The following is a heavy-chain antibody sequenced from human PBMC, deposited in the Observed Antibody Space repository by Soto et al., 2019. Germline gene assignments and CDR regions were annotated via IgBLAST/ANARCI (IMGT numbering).Heavy chain of an antibody. Sequence: QVQLVQSGAEVKTPGSSVKVSCKASGGTLSDYAISWVRQAPGQGLEWMGGIMPTVDSANYAQNFQGRLTISADKSTSTANLELSRLRSEDTAVYYCAVAAVREIMAQESSGMAVWGQGTTVIVSS. CDR3: AVAAVREIMAQESSGMAV. CDR1: GGTLSDYA. CDR2: IMPTVDSA. D-gene: IGHD3-10*01. V-gene: IGHV1-69*06. J-gene: IGHJ6*02.